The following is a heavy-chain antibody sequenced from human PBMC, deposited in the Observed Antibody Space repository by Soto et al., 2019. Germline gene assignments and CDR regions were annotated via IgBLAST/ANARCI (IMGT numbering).Heavy chain of an antibody. CDR1: GGSFSGYY. CDR2: INHSGST. D-gene: IGHD5-18*01. Sequence: SETLSLTCAVYGGSFSGYYWSWIRQPPGKGLEWIGEINHSGSTNYNPSLKSRVTISVDTSKNQFSLKLSSVTAADTAVYYCARGPYREKRWLQLPRAFDIWGQGTMVTVSS. J-gene: IGHJ3*02. V-gene: IGHV4-34*01. CDR3: ARGPYREKRWLQLPRAFDI.